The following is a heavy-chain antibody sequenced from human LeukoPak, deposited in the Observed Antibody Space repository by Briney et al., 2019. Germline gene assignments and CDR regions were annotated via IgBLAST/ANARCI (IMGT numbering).Heavy chain of an antibody. CDR3: ARVSWDHSHDRCYFYYMDV. CDR1: GFTFSRYW. D-gene: IGHD4-11*01. CDR2: ISSDGSST. V-gene: IGHV3-74*01. Sequence: GGSLRLSCAASGFTFSRYWMYWVRQAPGKGLVWVSHISSDGSSTNYADSVKGRFTISRDNAKNALYLQMNSLRAEDTAVYYCARVSWDHSHDRCYFYYMDVWGKGTTVTVSS. J-gene: IGHJ6*03.